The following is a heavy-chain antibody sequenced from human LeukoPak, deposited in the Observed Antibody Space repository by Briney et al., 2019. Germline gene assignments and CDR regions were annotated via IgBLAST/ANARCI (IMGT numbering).Heavy chain of an antibody. CDR3: AKDRRYCSGGSCYYYYGLDV. CDR2: ISGSGGST. Sequence: GGSLRLSCAASGFTFSSCAMSWVRQAPGKGLEWVSAISGSGGSTYYADSVKGRFTISRDNSKNTLYLQMNSLRAEDTAVYYCAKDRRYCSGGSCYYYYGLDVWGQGTTVTVSS. V-gene: IGHV3-23*01. CDR1: GFTFSSCA. J-gene: IGHJ6*02. D-gene: IGHD2-15*01.